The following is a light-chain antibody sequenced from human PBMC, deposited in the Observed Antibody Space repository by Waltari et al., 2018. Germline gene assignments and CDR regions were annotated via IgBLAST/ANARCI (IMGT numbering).Light chain of an antibody. CDR2: DNN. Sequence: QSVLTQPPSVSAAPGQQVTLSCSGSTSNLGNNFFSWYQQLPGAAPRLLTYDNNKRLSGIPDRFSASKSDTSATLGITGLQTGDEADYYCGAWDSRLSAVVFGGGTKLTVL. CDR3: GAWDSRLSAVV. V-gene: IGLV1-51*02. J-gene: IGLJ2*01. CDR1: TSNLGNNF.